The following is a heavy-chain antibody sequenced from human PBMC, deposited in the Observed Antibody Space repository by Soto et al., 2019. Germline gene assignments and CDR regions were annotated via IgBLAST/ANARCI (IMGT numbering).Heavy chain of an antibody. CDR1: GTIFSSYT. D-gene: IGHD3-16*01. V-gene: IGHV1-69*08. CDR2: IIPILGET. J-gene: IGHJ6*02. Sequence: QVQLVQSGAEVKKPGSSVRVSCKASGTIFSSYTISWVRQAPGQGLEWMGRIIPILGETNSAQKFQGRVTLTAEKSTNTAYMQLNSLGLEDTAVYYCARGLGGRMDDWGQGTTVTVSS. CDR3: ARGLGGRMDD.